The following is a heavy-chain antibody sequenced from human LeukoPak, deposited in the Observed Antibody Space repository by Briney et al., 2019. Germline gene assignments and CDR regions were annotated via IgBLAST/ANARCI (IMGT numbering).Heavy chain of an antibody. CDR3: ARDGAGGGYFQH. Sequence: SDTLSLTCTVSGDSISSSSSYWGWIRQPPGEGLEWIGSIYYSGSTYYNTSLKSRVTISVDTSKNQFSLRLSSVTAADTAVYYCARDGAGGGYFQHWGQGTLVTVSS. D-gene: IGHD1-26*01. CDR1: GDSISSSSSY. V-gene: IGHV4-39*07. CDR2: IYYSGST. J-gene: IGHJ1*01.